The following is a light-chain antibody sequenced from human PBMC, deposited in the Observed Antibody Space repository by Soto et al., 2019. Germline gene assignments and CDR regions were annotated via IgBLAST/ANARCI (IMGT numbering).Light chain of an antibody. J-gene: IGKJ5*01. Sequence: DIQMTQSPSSLSASVGDRVTITCRASQGISNKVAWYQHKPGKAPKLLIYAASTLQSGVPSRFSGSGSGTDFALTISSLQPEDVATYYCQKYNSAPTFGQGTRLEI. CDR3: QKYNSAPT. CDR1: QGISNK. V-gene: IGKV1-27*01. CDR2: AAS.